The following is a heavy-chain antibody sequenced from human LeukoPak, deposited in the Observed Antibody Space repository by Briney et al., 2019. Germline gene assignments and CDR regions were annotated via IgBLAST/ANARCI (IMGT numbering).Heavy chain of an antibody. D-gene: IGHD6-6*01. CDR2: IYYSGST. CDR3: ARSPGEAARHYYYYYYMDV. CDR1: GGSISSSSYY. Sequence: SETLSLTCTVSGGSISSSSYYWGWIRQPPGKGLEWIGSIYYSGSTYYNPSLKSRVTISVDTSKNQFSLKLSSVTAADTAVYYCARSPGEAARHYYYYYYMDVWGKGTTVTVSS. J-gene: IGHJ6*03. V-gene: IGHV4-39*01.